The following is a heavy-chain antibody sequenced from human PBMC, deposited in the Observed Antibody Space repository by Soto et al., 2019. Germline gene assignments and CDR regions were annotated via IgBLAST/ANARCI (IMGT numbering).Heavy chain of an antibody. CDR1: GYTFTSYG. CDR3: ARGGTPFGYPLGLRY. CDR2: ISAYNGNT. Sequence: QVQLVQSGAEVKKPGASVKVSCKASGYTFTSYGISWVRQAPGQGLEWMGWISAYNGNTNYAQKLEGRVPMTTDTSTSTAYMELRSLGSDDTAVYYCARGGTPFGYPLGLRYWGQGTLVTVSS. V-gene: IGHV1-18*01. J-gene: IGHJ4*02. D-gene: IGHD3-10*01.